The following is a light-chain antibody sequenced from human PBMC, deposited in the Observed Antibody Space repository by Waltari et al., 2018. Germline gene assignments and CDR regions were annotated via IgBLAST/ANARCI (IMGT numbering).Light chain of an antibody. Sequence: SSELTQDPDVYVALGQTVRITCQGDSLRSYYSSWYQQKPGQAPVLVTYGKNNRPSGIPDRFSGSSSGNTASLTITGAQAEDEADYYCNSRDSSGNRVFGGGTKLTVL. CDR1: SLRSYY. J-gene: IGLJ3*02. CDR2: GKN. CDR3: NSRDSSGNRV. V-gene: IGLV3-19*01.